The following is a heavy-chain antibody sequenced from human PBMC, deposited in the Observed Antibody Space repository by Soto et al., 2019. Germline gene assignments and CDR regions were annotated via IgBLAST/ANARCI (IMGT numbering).Heavy chain of an antibody. J-gene: IGHJ4*02. V-gene: IGHV1-46*03. CDR3: VGEYGGHECFDF. Sequence: QVQLVQSGAEVKKSGASVKVSCEASGYTFTTYHMHWVRQAPGQGLEWMGIIDPSGGSTTYAQKLEGRVTISRDTSTSTVYMELTSLKSEDTAVYYCVGEYGGHECFDFGGRGTLVAVSS. D-gene: IGHD3-10*01. CDR2: IDPSGGST. CDR1: GYTFTTYH.